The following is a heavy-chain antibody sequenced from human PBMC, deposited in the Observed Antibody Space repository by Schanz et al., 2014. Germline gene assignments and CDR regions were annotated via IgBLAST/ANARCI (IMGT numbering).Heavy chain of an antibody. J-gene: IGHJ4*02. CDR3: ATENWWTVEK. CDR1: GFTFSNYD. V-gene: IGHV3-9*01. CDR2: ISWNGAGI. Sequence: EVQLVESGGGLVQPGGSLRLSCAASGFTFSNYDMHWVRQAIGKGLEWVSGISWNGAGIGYADSVEGRFTISRDNAKKSLDLHMNSLTAEDTAVYYCATENWWTVEKWGQGTLVTVSS. D-gene: IGHD2-15*01.